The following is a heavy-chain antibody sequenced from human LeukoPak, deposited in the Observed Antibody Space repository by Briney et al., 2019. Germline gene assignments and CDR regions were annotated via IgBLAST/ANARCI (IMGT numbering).Heavy chain of an antibody. V-gene: IGHV4-38-2*01. D-gene: IGHD3-10*01. CDR1: SYFLNRCHY. CDR3: ARGSITMVRGVPDY. Sequence: PSDTESLLCGVTSYFLNRCHYWGWIRQPPGKGLEWIGSIYHSGGTYYSPSLKSRVTISVDTSKNQFSLKLSSVTAADTAVYYCARGSITMVRGVPDYWGQGTLVTVSS. J-gene: IGHJ4*02. CDR2: IYHSGGT.